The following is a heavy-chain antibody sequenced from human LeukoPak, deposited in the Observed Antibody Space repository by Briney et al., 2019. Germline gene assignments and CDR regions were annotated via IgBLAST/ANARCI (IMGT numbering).Heavy chain of an antibody. CDR1: GYTFTSYG. V-gene: IGHV1-18*01. Sequence: ASVKVSCKDSGYTFTSYGISWVRQAPGQGVEWMGWISAYNGNTKYAQTLQGTDTLTTDTFTSTAYMELMSLRSDDTAVYYCARDLSNDSRGYPGYWGQGTLVTVSS. D-gene: IGHD3-22*01. CDR3: ARDLSNDSRGYPGY. CDR2: ISAYNGNT. J-gene: IGHJ4*02.